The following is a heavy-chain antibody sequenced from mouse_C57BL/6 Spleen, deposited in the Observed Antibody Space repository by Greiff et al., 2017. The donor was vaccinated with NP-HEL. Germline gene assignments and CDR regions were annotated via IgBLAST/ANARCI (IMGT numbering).Heavy chain of an antibody. CDR3: ARPHYYGSSWFAY. V-gene: IGHV1-80*01. CDR2: IYPGDGDP. D-gene: IGHD1-1*01. J-gene: IGHJ3*01. Sequence: VQLQQSGAELVKPGASVKISCKASGYAFSSYWMNWVKQRPGKGLEWIGQIYPGDGDPNYNGKFKGKATLTADKSSSTAYMQLSSLTSEDSAVYFCARPHYYGSSWFAYWGQGTLVTVSA. CDR1: GYAFSSYW.